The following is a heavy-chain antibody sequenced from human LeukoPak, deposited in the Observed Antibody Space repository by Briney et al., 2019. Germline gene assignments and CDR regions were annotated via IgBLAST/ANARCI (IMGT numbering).Heavy chain of an antibody. V-gene: IGHV4-59*01. J-gene: IGHJ5*02. D-gene: IGHD6-19*01. CDR3: ARDFSSGWYDP. Sequence: SETLSLTCTVSGGSISSYYWSWIRQPPGKGLQWIGYIDYSGSTNYNASLKSRVTISVDTPKNQFSLKLSSVTAADTAVYYCARDFSSGWYDPWGQGTLVTVSS. CDR1: GGSISSYY. CDR2: IDYSGST.